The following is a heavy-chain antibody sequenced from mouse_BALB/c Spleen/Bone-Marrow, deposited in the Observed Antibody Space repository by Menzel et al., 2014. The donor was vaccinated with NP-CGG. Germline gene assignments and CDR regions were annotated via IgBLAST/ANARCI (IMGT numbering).Heavy chain of an antibody. Sequence: DVMLVESGGGLVQPGGSLRLSCATSGFTFSDYYMSWVRQPPGKALEWLGFIRNKAKGYTTEYIPSVKGRFTISRDNSQSMLYLQMNTLRAEDSATYYCARDRNNDIHWYLDVWGAGTTVTASS. CDR2: IRNKAKGYTT. CDR1: GFTFSDYY. J-gene: IGHJ1*01. V-gene: IGHV7-3*02. CDR3: ARDRNNDIHWYLDV. D-gene: IGHD2-12*01.